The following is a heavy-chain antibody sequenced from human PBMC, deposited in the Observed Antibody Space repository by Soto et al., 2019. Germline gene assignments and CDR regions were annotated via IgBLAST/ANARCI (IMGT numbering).Heavy chain of an antibody. Sequence: GGSLRLSCAAYGFTVSSNYMSWVRQAPGKGLEWVSVIYSGGSTYYADSVKGRFTISRDNAKNSLYLQMNSLRAEDTAVYYCARDWQAARPGFSYYYGMDVWGQGTTVTVSS. D-gene: IGHD6-6*01. V-gene: IGHV3-53*01. CDR3: ARDWQAARPGFSYYYGMDV. J-gene: IGHJ6*02. CDR2: IYSGGST. CDR1: GFTVSSNY.